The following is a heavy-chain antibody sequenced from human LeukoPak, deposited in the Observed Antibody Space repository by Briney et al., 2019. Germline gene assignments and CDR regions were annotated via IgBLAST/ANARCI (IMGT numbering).Heavy chain of an antibody. D-gene: IGHD3-3*01. V-gene: IGHV4-59*01. CDR3: AREGWSGYYFDY. Sequence: PSETLSLTCTVSGGSISSYYWSWIRQPPGKGLEWIGYIYYSGSTNYNPSLKSRVTISVDTSKNQFSLKLSSVTAADTAVYYCAREGWSGYYFDYWGQGTLVTVSS. CDR1: GGSISSYY. CDR2: IYYSGST. J-gene: IGHJ4*02.